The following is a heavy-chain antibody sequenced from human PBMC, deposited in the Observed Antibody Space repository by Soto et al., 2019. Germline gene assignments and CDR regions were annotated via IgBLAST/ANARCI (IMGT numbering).Heavy chain of an antibody. CDR3: SKSLGATRTFDY. CDR1: GFTFSTYA. V-gene: IGHV3-23*01. J-gene: IGHJ4*02. CDR2: ISGSGGST. Sequence: PGGSLRLSCAVSGFTFSTYAMGWVRQAPGKGLEWVSVISGSGGSTYYTDSVKGRSTISRDNSKNTLYLQMNSLRAEDTAVYYCSKSLGATRTFDYWGQGTLVTVSS. D-gene: IGHD1-26*01.